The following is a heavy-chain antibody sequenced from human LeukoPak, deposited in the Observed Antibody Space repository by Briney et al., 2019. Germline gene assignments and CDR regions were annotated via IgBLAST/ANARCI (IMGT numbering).Heavy chain of an antibody. V-gene: IGHV1-2*06. D-gene: IGHD2-2*01. CDR2: INPNSGGT. CDR3: ARDPWGGDIVVPAAIHDP. CDR1: GYTFTDHY. Sequence: ASVKVSCKGSGYTFTDHYIHWVRQAPGQGLEWMGRINPNSGGTNYAQKFQGRVTMTRDTSINTAYMELSRLRSDDTAVYYCARDPWGGDIVVPAAIHDPWGQGTLVIVSS. J-gene: IGHJ5*02.